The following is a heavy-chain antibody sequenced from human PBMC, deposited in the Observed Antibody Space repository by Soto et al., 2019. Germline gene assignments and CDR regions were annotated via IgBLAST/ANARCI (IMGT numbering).Heavy chain of an antibody. J-gene: IGHJ6*02. Sequence: QVQLVQSGAEVKKPGSSVKVSCKSSGGTFSNYGFSWVRQAPGQGLECMGVIVPIFGAEHPQKFQGRVTITADESRTTGFMELRGLRSEDTAVYHCTLGGTDPEVSVYYPRHVWGQGTTVTVSS. CDR3: TLGGTDPEVSVYYPRHV. CDR1: GGTFSNYG. V-gene: IGHV1-69*12. D-gene: IGHD3-22*01. CDR2: IVPIFGA.